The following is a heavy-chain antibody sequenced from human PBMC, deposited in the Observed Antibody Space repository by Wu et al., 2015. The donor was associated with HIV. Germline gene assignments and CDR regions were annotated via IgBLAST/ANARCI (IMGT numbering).Heavy chain of an antibody. CDR3: AREAWNSLGWLGFDI. CDR1: DSLTSGDYY. D-gene: IGHD1-7*01. CDR2: IFSNGNT. V-gene: IGHV4-30-4*08. J-gene: IGHJ3*02. Sequence: QVQLQESGPGLVKPSQTLSLTCSLSDSLTSGDYYWTWIRQFPGKGLEWIGYIFSNGNTKYSPSLQSRVTISLDTSNNRFSLKLTSVTAADTGMYYCAREAWNSLGWLGFDIWGQGTMVTVSS.